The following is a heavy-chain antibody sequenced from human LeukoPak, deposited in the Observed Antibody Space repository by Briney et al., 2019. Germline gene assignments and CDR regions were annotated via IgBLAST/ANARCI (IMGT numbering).Heavy chain of an antibody. V-gene: IGHV3-74*01. D-gene: IGHD4-11*01. J-gene: IGHJ4*02. CDR1: GFTFSSYW. CDR2: INPGGSST. Sequence: GGSLRLSCAASGFTFSSYWMHWVRQVPGKGLVWVSRINPGGSSTTYADSVKRRFTISRDNAKNTLYLQMNSLRAEDTAVYYCARSNQADDYWGQGTLVTVSS. CDR3: ARSNQADDY.